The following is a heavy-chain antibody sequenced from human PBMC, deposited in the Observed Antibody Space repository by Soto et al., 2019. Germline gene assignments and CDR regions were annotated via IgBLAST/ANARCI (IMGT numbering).Heavy chain of an antibody. CDR1: GFTFSSYG. Sequence: PGGSLRLSCAASGFTFSSYGMHWVRQAPGKGLEWVAVIWYDGSNKYYADSVKGRFTISRDNSKNTLYLQMNSLRAEDTAVYYCAISVVQFLFDYWGQGTLVTVSS. D-gene: IGHD2-15*01. CDR3: AISVVQFLFDY. J-gene: IGHJ4*02. V-gene: IGHV3-33*01. CDR2: IWYDGSNK.